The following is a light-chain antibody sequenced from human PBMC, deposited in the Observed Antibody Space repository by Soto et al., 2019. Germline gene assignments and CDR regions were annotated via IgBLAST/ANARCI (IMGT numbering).Light chain of an antibody. CDR1: QSINSW. J-gene: IGKJ1*01. V-gene: IGKV1-5*03. Sequence: DIQMTQSPSTLSASVGDRVTITCRAIQSINSWLAWYQQKPGKAPKLLIYKASSLERGVPSRFSGSGSGREFTLTISSLQPDDLATYYCQQYNSYWRTFGQGTKVDIK. CDR2: KAS. CDR3: QQYNSYWRT.